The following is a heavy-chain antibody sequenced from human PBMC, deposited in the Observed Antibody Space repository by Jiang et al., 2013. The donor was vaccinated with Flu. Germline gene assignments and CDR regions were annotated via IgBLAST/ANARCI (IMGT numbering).Heavy chain of an antibody. CDR1: GDSVSSNSAS. CDR2: TYHRSKWHN. J-gene: IGHJ4*02. V-gene: IGHV6-1*01. CDR3: TRGAPDLDY. Sequence: SQTLSLTCAISGDSVSSNSASWNWIRQSPPRGLEWLGRTYHRSKWHNDYALSVKSRMTIKPDTSKNQFSLQLNSVTPEDTAVYYCTRGAPDLDYWGQGTLVTVSS.